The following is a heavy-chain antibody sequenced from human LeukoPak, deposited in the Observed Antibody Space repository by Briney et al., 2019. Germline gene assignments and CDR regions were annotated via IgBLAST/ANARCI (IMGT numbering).Heavy chain of an antibody. D-gene: IGHD3-9*01. CDR2: IDPSDSYT. J-gene: IGHJ4*02. CDR3: ARHKYDTLTGYYFDY. CDR1: GYSFTSYW. V-gene: IGHV5-10-1*01. Sequence: GESLKISCKGSGYSFTSYWISWVRQMPGKGLEWMGRIDPSDSYTNYSPSFQGHVTISADKSISTAYLQWSSLKASDTAMYYCARHKYDTLTGYYFDYWGQGTLVTVSS.